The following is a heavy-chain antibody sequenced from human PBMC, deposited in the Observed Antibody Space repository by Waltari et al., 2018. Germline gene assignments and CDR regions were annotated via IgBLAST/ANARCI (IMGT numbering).Heavy chain of an antibody. Sequence: LQLQESGPTLVQPAETLSLTCSVSGYSIISGDHYWGWLRQPPGKGLEWIGTIYYRVTSFYNQSLKSRVTISVDTSTNQFSLSLRSVTAADTATYYCVKQWGNIVPPVPRDVDHWGQGILVAVSS. CDR1: GYSIISGDHY. J-gene: IGHJ4*02. CDR2: IYYRVTS. CDR3: VKQWGNIVPPVPRDVDH. D-gene: IGHD7-27*01. V-gene: IGHV4-39*01.